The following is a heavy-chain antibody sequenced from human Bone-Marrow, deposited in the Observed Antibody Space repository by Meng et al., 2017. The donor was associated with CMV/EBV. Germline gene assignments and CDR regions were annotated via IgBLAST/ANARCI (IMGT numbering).Heavy chain of an antibody. D-gene: IGHD6-19*01. Sequence: GESLKISCAASGFTFSSYWMSWVRQAPGKGLEWVANIKQDGSEKHYVDSVKGRFTISRDNAKNSLYLQMNSLRAEDTAVYYCASNSGRLSRFYPWGQGTLVTVSS. V-gene: IGHV3-7*01. CDR3: ASNSGRLSRFYP. CDR2: IKQDGSEK. J-gene: IGHJ5*02. CDR1: GFTFSSYW.